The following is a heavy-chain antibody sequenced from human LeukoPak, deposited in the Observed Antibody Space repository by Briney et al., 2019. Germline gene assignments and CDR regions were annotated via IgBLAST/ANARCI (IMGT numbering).Heavy chain of an antibody. J-gene: IGHJ3*02. Sequence: SVKLSCKASGGTFSSYAISWVRQAPGQGLEWMGRIIPILGIANYAQKFQGRVTITADKSTSTAYMDLSSLRSEDTAVYYCARDGYSSSWYERGDAFDIWGQGTMVTVSS. V-gene: IGHV1-69*04. D-gene: IGHD6-13*01. CDR3: ARDGYSSSWYERGDAFDI. CDR1: GGTFSSYA. CDR2: IIPILGIA.